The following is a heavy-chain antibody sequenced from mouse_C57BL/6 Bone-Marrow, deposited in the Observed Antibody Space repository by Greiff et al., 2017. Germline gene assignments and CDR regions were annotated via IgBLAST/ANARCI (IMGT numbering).Heavy chain of an antibody. J-gene: IGHJ4*01. CDR1: GFTFSSYG. CDR2: ISSGGSYT. Sequence: EVQLVESGGDLVKPGGSLKLSCAASGFTFSSYGMSWVRQTPDKRLEWVATISSGGSYTYYPDSVKGQFPISRDNAKNTLYLQMSSLKSEDTAMYYCARGGLRRTGYYAMDYWGQGTSVTVSS. D-gene: IGHD2-2*01. CDR3: ARGGLRRTGYYAMDY. V-gene: IGHV5-6*01.